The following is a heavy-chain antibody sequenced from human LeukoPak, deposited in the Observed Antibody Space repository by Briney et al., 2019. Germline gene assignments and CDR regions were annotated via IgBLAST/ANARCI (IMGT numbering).Heavy chain of an antibody. V-gene: IGHV1-2*02. J-gene: IGHJ6*03. CDR3: ARDGGYCSSTSCYGHVPKYYYYYYMDV. Sequence: ASVKVSCKASGYTFTGYYMHWVRQAPGQGLEWMGWINPNSGGTNYAQKFQGRVTMTRDTSISTAYMELSRLRSDDTAVYYCARDGGYCSSTSCYGHVPKYYYYYYMDVWGKGTTVTVSS. D-gene: IGHD2-2*01. CDR1: GYTFTGYY. CDR2: INPNSGGT.